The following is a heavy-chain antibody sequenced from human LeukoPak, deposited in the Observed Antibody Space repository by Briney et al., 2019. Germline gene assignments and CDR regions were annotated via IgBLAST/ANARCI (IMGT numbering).Heavy chain of an antibody. CDR2: IKQHGSEK. D-gene: IGHD5-12*01. Sequence: GGSLRLSCAASGFTFLSYGMHWVRQAPGKGLEWVANIKQHGSEKYYVDSVKGRFTISRDNAKNSLFLQMNSLRVEDTAVYYCAREYSGYSFDYWGQGTLVTVSS. CDR3: AREYSGYSFDY. V-gene: IGHV3-7*01. CDR1: GFTFLSYG. J-gene: IGHJ4*02.